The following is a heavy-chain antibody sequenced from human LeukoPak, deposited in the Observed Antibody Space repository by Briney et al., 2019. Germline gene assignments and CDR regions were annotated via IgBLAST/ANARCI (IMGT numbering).Heavy chain of an antibody. D-gene: IGHD3-10*01. CDR1: GGSISSYY. V-gene: IGHV4-59*08. J-gene: IGHJ4*02. CDR3: ARIGSGSYYTSFDY. CDR2: IYYSGST. Sequence: PSETLSLTCTVSGGSISSYYWSWIRQPPGKGLEWMGYIYYSGSTNYNPSLKSRVTISVDTSKNQFSLKLSSVTAADTAVYYCARIGSGSYYTSFDYWGQGTLVTVSS.